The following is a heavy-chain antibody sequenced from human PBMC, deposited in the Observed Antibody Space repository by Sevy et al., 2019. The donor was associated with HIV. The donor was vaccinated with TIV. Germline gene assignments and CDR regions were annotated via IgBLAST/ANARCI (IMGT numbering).Heavy chain of an antibody. CDR1: GFTFDDYA. CDR2: ISWNSGSI. D-gene: IGHD1-26*01. J-gene: IGHJ4*02. CDR3: AKEGDLGGSSHFDY. Sequence: GGSLRLSCAASGFTFDDYAMHWVRQAPGKGLEWVWGISWNSGSIGYADSVKGRFTISRDNAKNSLYLKMNSLRAEDTALYYCAKEGDLGGSSHFDYWGQGTLVTVSS. V-gene: IGHV3-9*01.